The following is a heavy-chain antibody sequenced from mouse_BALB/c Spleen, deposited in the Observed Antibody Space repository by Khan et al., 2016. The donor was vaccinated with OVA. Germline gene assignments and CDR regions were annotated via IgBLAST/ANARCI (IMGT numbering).Heavy chain of an antibody. J-gene: IGHJ4*01. CDR2: ISYSGST. CDR3: ARKNYYGYAVDN. Sequence: EVKLLESGPGLVKPSQSLSLTCTVTGYSFTTNYAWDWIRQFPGNKLEWMGYISYSGSTSYNPSLKSRISITLDSSKNQFFLQLNSVTTEDTATYYCARKNYYGYAVDNWGQGTSVTVSS. D-gene: IGHD1-1*01. CDR1: GYSFTTNYA. V-gene: IGHV3-2*02.